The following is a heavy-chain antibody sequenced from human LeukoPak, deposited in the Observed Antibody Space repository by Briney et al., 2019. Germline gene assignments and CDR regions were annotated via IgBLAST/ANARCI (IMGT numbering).Heavy chain of an antibody. D-gene: IGHD1-26*01. V-gene: IGHV1-2*02. CDR3: ARDPPRVGAPDY. J-gene: IGHJ4*02. CDR2: INPTSGGT. Sequence: ASVKVSCKASGYSFTGYYIHRVRQAPGQGLEWMGWINPTSGGTKYAQKFQGRVTMTWDTSISTAYMDLSRLRSDDTAVYFCARDPPRVGAPDYWGQGTLLTVSS. CDR1: GYSFTGYY.